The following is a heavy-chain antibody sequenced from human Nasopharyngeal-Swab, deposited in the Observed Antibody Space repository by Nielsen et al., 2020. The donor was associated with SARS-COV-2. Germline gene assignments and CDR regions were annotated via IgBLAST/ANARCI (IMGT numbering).Heavy chain of an antibody. V-gene: IGHV3-30-3*01. CDR1: GFTFSNYW. D-gene: IGHD3-9*01. CDR2: ISYDGSNK. J-gene: IGHJ4*02. CDR3: ARVSGRLRYFDWLLSLDY. Sequence: GGSLRLSCAASGFTFSNYWMCWVRQAPGKGLEWVAVISYDGSNKYYADSVKGRFTISRDNSKNTLYLQMNSLRAEDTAVYYCARVSGRLRYFDWLLSLDYWGQGTLVTVSS.